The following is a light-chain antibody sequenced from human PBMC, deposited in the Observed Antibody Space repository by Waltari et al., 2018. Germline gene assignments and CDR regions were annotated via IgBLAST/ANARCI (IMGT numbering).Light chain of an antibody. J-gene: IGLJ3*02. V-gene: IGLV2-23*03. CDR2: EGS. Sequence: QSALTQPASVSGSPGQSITISCTGTSSDAGRYTLVSWYQQHPGKAPKLMIYEGSKRPSGVSNRFSGSKSGNTASLTISGLQAEDEADYYCCSYAGSSTFAVFGGGTKLTVL. CDR3: CSYAGSSTFAV. CDR1: SSDAGRYTL.